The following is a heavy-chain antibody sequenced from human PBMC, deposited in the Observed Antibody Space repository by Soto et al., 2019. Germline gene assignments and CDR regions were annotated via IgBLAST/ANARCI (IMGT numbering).Heavy chain of an antibody. J-gene: IGHJ4*02. CDR1: GYTFTSYG. D-gene: IGHD3-22*01. Sequence: QVQLVQSGAEVKKPGASVKVSCKASGYTFTSYGISWVRQAPGQGLEWMGWISAYNGNTNYAQKRQGRVTMTTDTSTSTDYMEMRRLRSDDTALYYCARTAYYYDSSGYYEGDYWGQGTLVTVSS. V-gene: IGHV1-18*01. CDR3: ARTAYYYDSSGYYEGDY. CDR2: ISAYNGNT.